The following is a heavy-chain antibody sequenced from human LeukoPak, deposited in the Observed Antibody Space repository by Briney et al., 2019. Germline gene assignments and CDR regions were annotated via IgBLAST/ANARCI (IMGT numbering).Heavy chain of an antibody. CDR2: INGDGSLT. CDR3: ARDFDWGSGH. V-gene: IGHV3-74*01. Sequence: GGSLRLSCAASEFAFSNYWMHWVCHAPGWGLIWVSRINGDGSLTNYADSVKGRFTISRDNAKNTLYLQMNSLKAEDTAVYYCARDFDWGSGHWGQGTLVTVSS. CDR1: EFAFSNYW. D-gene: IGHD7-27*01. J-gene: IGHJ4*02.